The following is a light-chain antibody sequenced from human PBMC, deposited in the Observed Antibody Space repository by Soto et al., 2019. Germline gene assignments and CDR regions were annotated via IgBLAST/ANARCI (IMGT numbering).Light chain of an antibody. CDR3: QQSYSTPIT. V-gene: IGKV3-20*01. CDR1: QSVSSR. CDR2: GAS. J-gene: IGKJ5*01. Sequence: EIVLTQSPGTLSLSPGERATLSCRASQSVSSRLAWYQQKPGQAPRLLISGASSRATGIPDRFSGSGSATDFTLTISRLEPEDFATYYCQQSYSTPITFGQGTRLEIK.